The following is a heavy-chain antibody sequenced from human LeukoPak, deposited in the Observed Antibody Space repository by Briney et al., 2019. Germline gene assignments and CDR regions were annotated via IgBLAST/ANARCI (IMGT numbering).Heavy chain of an antibody. CDR3: AREMGGGYGSGTFFDL. CDR1: EFVFSDYY. J-gene: IGHJ4*02. V-gene: IGHV3-11*01. CDR2: ISSGGDTK. Sequence: PGGSLRLSCAASEFVFSDYYMSWVRQAPGKGLEWVSYISSGGDTKYYADSVKGRFTISRDNAKNSLYLQMNNLRAEDTAVYYCAREMGGGYGSGTFFDLWGQGNMVTVSS. D-gene: IGHD3-10*01.